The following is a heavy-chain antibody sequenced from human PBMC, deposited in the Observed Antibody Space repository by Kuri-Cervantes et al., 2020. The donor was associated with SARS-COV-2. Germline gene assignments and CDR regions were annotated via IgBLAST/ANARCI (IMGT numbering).Heavy chain of an antibody. Sequence: SVRVSCKASRATFSTFGFSWVRQAPGQGLEWRGGIIPSFGTPSYAQRFEGRVTSTADESTSPVYMEMSSLTFEDTAVYFCARDVGYGGSSELDITYFDCWGQGTLVTVSS. CDR2: IIPSFGTP. V-gene: IGHV1-69*13. CDR3: ARDVGYGGSSELDITYFDC. D-gene: IGHD4-23*01. J-gene: IGHJ4*02. CDR1: RATFSTFG.